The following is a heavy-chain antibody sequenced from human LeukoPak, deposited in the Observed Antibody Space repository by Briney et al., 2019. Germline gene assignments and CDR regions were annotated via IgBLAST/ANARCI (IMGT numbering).Heavy chain of an antibody. V-gene: IGHV3-33*06. CDR2: IWYDGSNK. Sequence: PGGSLRLSCAASGFTFSSYGMHWVRQAPGKGLEWVAVIWYDGSNKYYADSVKGRFTISRDNSKNTLYLQMNSLRAEDTAVYYCAKDQGVLRFLEWLSQPYFDYWGQGTLVTVSS. CDR3: AKDQGVLRFLEWLSQPYFDY. J-gene: IGHJ4*02. CDR1: GFTFSSYG. D-gene: IGHD3-3*01.